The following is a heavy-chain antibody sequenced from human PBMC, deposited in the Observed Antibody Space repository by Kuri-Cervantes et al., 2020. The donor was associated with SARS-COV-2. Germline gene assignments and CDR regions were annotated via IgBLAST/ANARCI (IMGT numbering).Heavy chain of an antibody. CDR3: AEKSGAAGYYNY. J-gene: IGHJ4*02. D-gene: IGHD6-13*01. Sequence: SVNVSCKASGYTFTSYGISWVRQAPGQGLEWMGGIIPIFGTANYAQKFQGRVTITADESTSTAYMELSSLRSEDTAVYYCAEKSGAAGYYNYWGQGTLVTVSS. CDR2: IIPIFGTA. CDR1: GYTFTSYG. V-gene: IGHV1-69*13.